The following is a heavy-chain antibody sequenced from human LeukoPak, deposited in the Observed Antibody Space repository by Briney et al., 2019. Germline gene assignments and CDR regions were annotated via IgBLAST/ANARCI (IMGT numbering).Heavy chain of an antibody. CDR2: IYHSGST. D-gene: IGHD4/OR15-4a*01. V-gene: IGHV4-30-2*01. CDR1: GGSISSGGYS. J-gene: IGHJ4*02. CDR3: ASGGANYYFDY. Sequence: SETLSLTCAVSGGSISSGGYSWSWIRQPPGKGLEWIGYIYHSGSTYYSPSLKSRVTISVDRSKNQFSLKLSSVTAADTAVYYCASGGANYYFDYWGQGTLVTVSS.